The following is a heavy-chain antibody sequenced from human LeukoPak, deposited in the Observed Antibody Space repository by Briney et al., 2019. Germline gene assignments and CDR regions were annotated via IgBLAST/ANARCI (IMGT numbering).Heavy chain of an antibody. V-gene: IGHV4-61*01. CDR3: ARLTYYGSGSYPQRSDY. D-gene: IGHD3-10*01. CDR1: GASVSSGSYY. J-gene: IGHJ4*02. CDR2: IYYSGST. Sequence: SETLSLTCNVSGASVSSGSYYWSWIRQPPGKELEWIGYIYYSGSTSYNPSLKSRVTISVDTSKNQFSLKLSSVTAADTAVYYCARLTYYGSGSYPQRSDYWGQGTLVTVSS.